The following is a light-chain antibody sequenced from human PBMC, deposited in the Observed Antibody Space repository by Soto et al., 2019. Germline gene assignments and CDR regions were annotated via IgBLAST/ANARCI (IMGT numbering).Light chain of an antibody. CDR3: GSYGGSDTDV. V-gene: IGLV2-8*01. CDR1: SSDVGGYSY. Sequence: QSALTQPPSASGSPGQSVTISCTGTSSDVGGYSYVSWYQQHPGKAPKLMIYEVSKLPSGVPDRFSGSKSGITAYLTVSGLQAEDEADYYFGSYGGSDTDVFGTGTTLTAL. J-gene: IGLJ1*01. CDR2: EVS.